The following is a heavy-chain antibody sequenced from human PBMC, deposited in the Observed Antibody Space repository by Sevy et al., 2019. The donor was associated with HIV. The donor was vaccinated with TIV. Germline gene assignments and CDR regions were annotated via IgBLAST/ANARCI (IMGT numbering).Heavy chain of an antibody. J-gene: IGHJ5*02. CDR2: ISGTGGHT. CDR1: GFTFSNYA. Sequence: GGSLRLSCAASGFTFSNYAMIWVRQAPGKRLEWVSVISGTGGHTYYADSGKGRFTTSRDNSKNPLYLQMNSLRVEDKDLYCCAKDYVAWGQGTLVTVSS. D-gene: IGHD3-10*02. CDR3: AKDYVA. V-gene: IGHV3-23*01.